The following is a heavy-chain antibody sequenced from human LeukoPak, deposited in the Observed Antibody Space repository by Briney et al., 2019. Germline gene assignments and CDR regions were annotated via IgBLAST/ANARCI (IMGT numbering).Heavy chain of an antibody. D-gene: IGHD3-10*01. CDR1: GYSFNTYY. CDR3: SRHVVTLVRGVNNRKEDWFDP. Sequence: SVKVSCKASGYSFNTYYMNWVRQAPGQGLEWLGWINTDSGGTNYAQKFLGRVTMTRDKANSTAYLELSGLRSDDTAVYYCSRHVVTLVRGVNNRKEDWFDPWGQGTLVSVSS. CDR2: INTDSGGT. V-gene: IGHV1-2*02. J-gene: IGHJ5*02.